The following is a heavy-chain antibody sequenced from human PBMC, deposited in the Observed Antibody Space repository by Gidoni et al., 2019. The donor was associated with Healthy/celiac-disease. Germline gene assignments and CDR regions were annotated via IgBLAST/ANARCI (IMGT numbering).Heavy chain of an antibody. CDR1: GLPFSDDY. V-gene: IGHV3-11*06. CDR2: ISSSSSYT. D-gene: IGHD5-18*01. CDR3: ARDKRGYSYGTLFYYYGMDV. Sequence: QVQLVESGGGLVKPGGSLRLACAASGLPFSDDYISWIRQAPGKGLECVSYISSSSSYTNYADSVKGRFTISRDNAKNSLYLQMNSLRAEDTAVYYCARDKRGYSYGTLFYYYGMDVWGQVTTVTVSS. J-gene: IGHJ6*02.